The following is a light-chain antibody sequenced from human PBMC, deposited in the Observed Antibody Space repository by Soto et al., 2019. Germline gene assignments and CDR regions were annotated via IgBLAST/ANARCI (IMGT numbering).Light chain of an antibody. Sequence: QSVLTQPPSVSGAPGQRVTISCTGSSSNIGAGYDVHWYQQLPGTAPKLLIYGNTNRPSGVPDRFSGSRSGTSASLAITGLQAEDDGDYYGQSYDSSLSGSSVFGTGTKLTVL. CDR3: QSYDSSLSGSSV. CDR2: GNT. J-gene: IGLJ1*01. CDR1: SSNIGAGYD. V-gene: IGLV1-40*01.